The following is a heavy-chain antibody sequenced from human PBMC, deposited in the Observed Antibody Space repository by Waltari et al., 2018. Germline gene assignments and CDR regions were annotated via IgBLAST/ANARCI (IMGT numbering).Heavy chain of an antibody. J-gene: IGHJ4*02. V-gene: IGHV3-7*01. CDR1: GIYFSGFW. Sequence: EVQLVESGGGWVQPGGSLRRACAASGIYFSGFWMTWVRQAPGKGREWVANIKQDGSEEYYVDSVKGRFTISKDNAKNSLYLQMNSLRAEDTAVYFCARERRGQSGWYYFDFWGQGSLVTVSS. CDR2: IKQDGSEE. CDR3: ARERRGQSGWYYFDF. D-gene: IGHD6-19*01.